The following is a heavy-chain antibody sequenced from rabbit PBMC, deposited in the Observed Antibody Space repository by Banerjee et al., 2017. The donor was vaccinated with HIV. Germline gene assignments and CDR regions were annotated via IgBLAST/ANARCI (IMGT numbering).Heavy chain of an antibody. V-gene: IGHV1S43*01. J-gene: IGHJ4*01. Sequence: QEQLEESGGDLVQPEGSLTLTCTASGFSFSSGYYMCWVRQAPGKGLELIGCIYTGSGSTYYASWAKGRFTISRSTSLNTVDLKMTSLTAADTATYFCARGGPSGYGGYGYVTEGYRLWGPGTLVTVS. CDR2: IYTGSGST. CDR1: GFSFSSGYY. CDR3: ARGGPSGYGGYGYVTEGYRL. D-gene: IGHD6-1*01.